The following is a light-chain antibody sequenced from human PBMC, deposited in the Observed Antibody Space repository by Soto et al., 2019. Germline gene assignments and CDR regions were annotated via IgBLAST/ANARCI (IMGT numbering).Light chain of an antibody. CDR2: EVN. CDR1: GRDVGLYDY. Sequence: QSALAQPASVSGSLGQSITISCTGTGRDVGLYDYVSWYQQQPGKAPKLIIYEVNKRPSRVFNRFSGSKSGNTASLTISGLQADDEADYYCGSYTSGSPPYVFGTGTKLTVL. J-gene: IGLJ1*01. CDR3: GSYTSGSPPYV. V-gene: IGLV2-14*03.